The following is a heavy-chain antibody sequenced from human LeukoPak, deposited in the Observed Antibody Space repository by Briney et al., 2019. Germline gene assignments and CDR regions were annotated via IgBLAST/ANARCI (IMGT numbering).Heavy chain of an antibody. V-gene: IGHV5-10-1*01. CDR1: GYSFTSYW. J-gene: IGHJ4*02. D-gene: IGHD4-17*01. CDR3: ASHFPVTTRLDY. Sequence: GESLKISCKGSGYSFTSYWISWVRQMPGKGLEWMGRIDPSDSYTNYSPSFQGHVTISADKSISTAYLQWSSLKASDTAMYYCASHFPVTTRLDYWGQGTLVTVSS. CDR2: IDPSDSYT.